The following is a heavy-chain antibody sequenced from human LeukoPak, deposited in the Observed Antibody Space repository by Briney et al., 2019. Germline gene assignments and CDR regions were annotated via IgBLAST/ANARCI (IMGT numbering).Heavy chain of an antibody. Sequence: GGSLRLSCAASGFTFSGYWMSWVRQAPGKRLEWVANIKQDGSEKYYVDSVKGRFTISRDNAKNSLYLQMNSLRAEDTAVYYCARDSHMVRAPRGFDYWGQGTLVTVSS. CDR1: GFTFSGYW. V-gene: IGHV3-7*01. D-gene: IGHD3-10*01. CDR2: IKQDGSEK. CDR3: ARDSHMVRAPRGFDY. J-gene: IGHJ4*02.